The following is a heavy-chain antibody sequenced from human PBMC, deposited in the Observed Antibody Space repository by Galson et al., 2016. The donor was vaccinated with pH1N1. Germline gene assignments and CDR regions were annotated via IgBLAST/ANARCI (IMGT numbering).Heavy chain of an antibody. V-gene: IGHV3-53*05. D-gene: IGHD6-19*01. CDR2: IHSGGST. J-gene: IGHJ1*01. Sequence: SLRLSCAASGFTVSSNYMSWVRQAPGKGLEWVSVIHSGGSTNSADSVKGRFTISRDNFKNTLYLQMNSLRDEDTGVYYLTRGHSTGCYGGYWGQGTLGTVSS. CDR1: GFTVSSNY. CDR3: TRGHSTGCYGGY.